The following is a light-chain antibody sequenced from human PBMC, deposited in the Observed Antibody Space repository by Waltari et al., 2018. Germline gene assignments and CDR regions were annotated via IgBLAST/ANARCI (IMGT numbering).Light chain of an antibody. CDR2: SST. J-gene: IGLJ3*02. CDR3: LLHFGGDQLV. CDR1: TGTVASAHY. Sequence: QTVVTQEPSLTVSPGGTVTLTCASSTGTVASAHYPSWFQQMPGQAPRALIFSSTNKYAWTPARFSGSLLGGKAALTLSSVQPEDEADYYCLLHFGGDQLVFGGGTRLTVL. V-gene: IGLV7-43*01.